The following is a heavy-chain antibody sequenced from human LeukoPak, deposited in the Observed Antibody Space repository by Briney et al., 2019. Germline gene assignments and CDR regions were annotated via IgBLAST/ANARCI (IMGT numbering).Heavy chain of an antibody. D-gene: IGHD4-17*01. CDR2: ISSSSSYI. J-gene: IGHJ6*02. Sequence: PGGSLRLSCAASGFTFSSYSMNWVRQAPGKGLEWVSSISSSSSYIYYADSVKGRFTISRDNAKNSLYLQMNSLRAEDTAVYYCARDMTTDDYYGMDVWGQGTTVTVSS. CDR3: ARDMTTDDYYGMDV. V-gene: IGHV3-21*01. CDR1: GFTFSSYS.